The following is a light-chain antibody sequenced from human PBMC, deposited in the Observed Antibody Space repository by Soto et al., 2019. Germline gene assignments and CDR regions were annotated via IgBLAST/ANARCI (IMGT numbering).Light chain of an antibody. CDR1: SGDIGGYDY. J-gene: IGLJ1*01. Sequence: QSALTQPPSASGSPGQSVTISCTGTSGDIGGYDYVSWYQQHPGKAPKLMIYEVTKRPLGVPDRFSDSKSGNTASLTVSGLQAEDEADHYCSSYAGSINPYVFGTGTKVTVL. CDR3: SSYAGSINPYV. V-gene: IGLV2-8*01. CDR2: EVT.